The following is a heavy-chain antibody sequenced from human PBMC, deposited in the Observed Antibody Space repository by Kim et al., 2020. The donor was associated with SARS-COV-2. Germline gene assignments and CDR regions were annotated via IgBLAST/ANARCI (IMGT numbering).Heavy chain of an antibody. J-gene: IGHJ4*02. CDR2: MNPNSGNT. D-gene: IGHD3-10*01. CDR3: ARAMVRGVPIASLYYVDYWGQGTCYFDY. Sequence: ASVKVSCKASGYTFTSYDINWVRQATGQGLEWMGWMNPNSGNTGYAQKFQGRVTMTRNTSISTAYMELSSLRSEDTAVYYCARAMVRGVPIASLYYVDYWGQGTCYFDYWGQGTLVTVSS. V-gene: IGHV1-8*01. CDR1: GYTFTSYD.